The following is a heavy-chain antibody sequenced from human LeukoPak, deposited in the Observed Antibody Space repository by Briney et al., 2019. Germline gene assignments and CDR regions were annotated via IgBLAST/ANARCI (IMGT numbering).Heavy chain of an antibody. CDR1: GYSFTSYW. D-gene: IGHD6-6*01. CDR2: IYPGDSDT. V-gene: IGHV5-51*01. J-gene: IGHJ4*02. CDR3: ARPIFSPRSIAARPHPYFDY. Sequence: GESLKISCKGSGYSFTSYWIGWVRQMPGKGLEWMGIIYPGDSDTRYSPSFQGQVTISADKSISTAYLQWSSLKASDTAMYFCARPIFSPRSIAARPHPYFDYWGQGTLVTVSS.